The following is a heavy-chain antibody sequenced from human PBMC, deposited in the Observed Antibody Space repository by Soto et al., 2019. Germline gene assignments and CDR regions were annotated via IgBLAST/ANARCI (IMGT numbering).Heavy chain of an antibody. V-gene: IGHV4-59*08. CDR1: GGSISSYY. Sequence: SETLSLTCTVSGGSISSYYWSWIRQPPGKGLDWIGYIYYSGSTNYNPSLKSRVTTSVDTSKNQFSLKLSSVTAADTAVYYCARLRGYCSGGSCPASAFDIWGQGTMVTVSS. CDR3: ARLRGYCSGGSCPASAFDI. D-gene: IGHD2-15*01. J-gene: IGHJ3*02. CDR2: IYYSGST.